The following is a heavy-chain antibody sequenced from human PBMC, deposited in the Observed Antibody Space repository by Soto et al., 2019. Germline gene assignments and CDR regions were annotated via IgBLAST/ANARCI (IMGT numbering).Heavy chain of an antibody. CDR1: GFTFSSYS. V-gene: IGHV3-48*02. CDR3: ARDRGTAAVLFDY. J-gene: IGHJ4*02. Sequence: EVQLVESGGGLVQPGGSLRLSCAASGFTFSSYSMNWVRQAPGKGLEWVSYISSGSTSIYYADSVKGRFNISRDNAKNSLYLQINSLRDEDTAVYYCARDRGTAAVLFDYWGQGTLVTVSS. CDR2: ISSGSTSI. D-gene: IGHD6-25*01.